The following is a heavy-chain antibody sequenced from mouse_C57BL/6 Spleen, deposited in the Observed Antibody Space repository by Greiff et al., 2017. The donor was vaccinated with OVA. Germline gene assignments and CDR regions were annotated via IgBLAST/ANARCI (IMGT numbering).Heavy chain of an antibody. J-gene: IGHJ2*01. CDR2: IDPETGGT. Sequence: QVQLQQPGAELVKPGASVKLSCKASGYTFTSYWMHWVKQRPVHGLEWIGAIDPETGGTAYNQKFKGKAILTADKSSSTAYMELRSLTSEDSADYYCTRWGLDYWGQGTTLTVSS. V-gene: IGHV1-15*01. CDR1: GYTFTSYW. CDR3: TRWGLDY.